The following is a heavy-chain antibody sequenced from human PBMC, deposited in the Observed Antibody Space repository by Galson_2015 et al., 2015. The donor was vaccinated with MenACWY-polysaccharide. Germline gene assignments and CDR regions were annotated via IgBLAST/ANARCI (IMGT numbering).Heavy chain of an antibody. D-gene: IGHD5-18*01. Sequence: SLRLSCAASGFTFGDYAMSWVRQAPGKGLEWVGFIRSKAYGGTTEYAASVKGRFTISRDDSKSIAYLQMNSLKTEDTAVYYCTRDRGVLDTAMAGHWGQGTLVTVSS. J-gene: IGHJ4*02. CDR2: IRSKAYGGTT. CDR3: TRDRGVLDTAMAGH. V-gene: IGHV3-49*04. CDR1: GFTFGDYA.